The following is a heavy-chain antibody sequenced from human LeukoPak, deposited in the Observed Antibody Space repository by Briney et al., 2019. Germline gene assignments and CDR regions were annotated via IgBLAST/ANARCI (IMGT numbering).Heavy chain of an antibody. CDR1: GFTFSSYS. CDR2: ISSSSSYI. V-gene: IGHV3-21*01. J-gene: IGHJ5*02. CDR3: ARDYDQAYARFDP. Sequence: GFLRLSCAASGFTFSSYSMNWVRPAPGRGLEWVSSISSSSSYIYYADSVKGRFTISRDNAKNSLYLQMNSLRAEDTAVYYCARDYDQAYARFDPWGQGTLVTVSS. D-gene: IGHD3-3*01.